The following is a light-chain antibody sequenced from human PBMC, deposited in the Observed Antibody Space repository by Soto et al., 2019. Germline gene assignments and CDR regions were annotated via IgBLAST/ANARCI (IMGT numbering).Light chain of an antibody. Sequence: DIQMTQSPSSVSASVGDRVTITCRASQGISSLLAWYQQKPGKAPNLLIHTASSLQSGDPSRFSGSVFSSDFTLSTCRLQPEDTVSLKSQQGNSLHLSFGACIKVEIK. CDR2: TAS. V-gene: IGKV1-12*01. CDR1: QGISSL. J-gene: IGKJ4*01. CDR3: QQGNSLHLS.